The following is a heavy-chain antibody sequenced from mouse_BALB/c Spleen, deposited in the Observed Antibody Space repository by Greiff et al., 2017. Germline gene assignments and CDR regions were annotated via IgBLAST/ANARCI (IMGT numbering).Heavy chain of an antibody. V-gene: IGHV1-7*01. J-gene: IGHJ4*01. CDR3: ARGEGNYKGYYAMDY. CDR2: INPSTGYT. D-gene: IGHD2-1*01. CDR1: GYTFTSYW. Sequence: VQRVESGAELAKPGASVKMSCKASGYTFTSYWMHWVKQRPGQGLEWIGYINPSTGYTEYNQKFKDKATLTADKSSSTAYMQLSSLTSEDSAVYYCARGEGNYKGYYAMDYWGQGTSVTVSS.